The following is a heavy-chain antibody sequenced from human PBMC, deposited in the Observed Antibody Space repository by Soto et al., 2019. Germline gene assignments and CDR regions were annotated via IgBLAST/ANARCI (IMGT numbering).Heavy chain of an antibody. D-gene: IGHD3-3*01. CDR2: INHSGST. J-gene: IGHJ4*02. Sequence: PSETLSLTCAVYGGSFSGYYWSWIRQPPGKGLEWIGEINHSGSTNYNPSLKSRVTISVDTSKNQFSLKLSSVTAADTAVYYCARLKRITIFGVVSTNTEFDYWGQGTLVTVSS. CDR3: ARLKRITIFGVVSTNTEFDY. CDR1: GGSFSGYY. V-gene: IGHV4-34*01.